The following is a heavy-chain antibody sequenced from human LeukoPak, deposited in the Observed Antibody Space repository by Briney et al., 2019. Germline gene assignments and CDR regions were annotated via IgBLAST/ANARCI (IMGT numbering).Heavy chain of an antibody. Sequence: GASVKVSCKASGYNFNNYGITWVRQAPGQGVAWMGWISDHNGNTNYAQKLQGRVTMTIDTSTSTAYMELRSLRSDDTAMYYCARHYLGSGSEDYWGQGTLVTVSS. CDR1: GYNFNNYG. CDR3: ARHYLGSGSEDY. J-gene: IGHJ4*02. CDR2: ISDHNGNT. V-gene: IGHV1-18*01. D-gene: IGHD3-10*01.